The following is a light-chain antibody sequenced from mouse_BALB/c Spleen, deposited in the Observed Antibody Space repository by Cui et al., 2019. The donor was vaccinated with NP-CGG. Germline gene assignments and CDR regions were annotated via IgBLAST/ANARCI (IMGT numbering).Light chain of an antibody. CDR3: ALWYSNHWV. Sequence: QPVLTQKLALTTSPGETVTLTCRSSTGAVTTSNYANWVQEKPDHLFTGLIGGTNNRAPGVPARFSGSLIGDKAALTITGAQTEDEAIYFCALWYSNHWVFGGGTKLTVL. V-gene: IGLV1*01. CDR2: GTN. CDR1: TGAVTTSNY. J-gene: IGLJ1*01.